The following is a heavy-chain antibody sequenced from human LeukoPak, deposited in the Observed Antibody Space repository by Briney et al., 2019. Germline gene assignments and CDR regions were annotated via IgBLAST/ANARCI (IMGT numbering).Heavy chain of an antibody. CDR2: ISSSSSTI. CDR1: GFTFSSFG. CDR3: VRGIWNGPYY. D-gene: IGHD1-1*01. V-gene: IGHV3-48*01. J-gene: IGHJ4*02. Sequence: GGSLRLSCAASGFTFSSFGINWVRQAPGKGLAWVSYISSSSSTIYYADSVKGRFTISRDNAKNSLYLHMNRLRAEETAVYYCVRGIWNGPYYWGQGTLVTVSS.